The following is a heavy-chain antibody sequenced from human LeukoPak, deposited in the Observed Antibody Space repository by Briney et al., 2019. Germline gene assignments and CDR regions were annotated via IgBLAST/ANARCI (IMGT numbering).Heavy chain of an antibody. J-gene: IGHJ4*02. V-gene: IGHV5-10-1*01. CDR3: ARTPAVTPDY. CDR1: GYSFTSYW. D-gene: IGHD4-11*01. CDR2: IDPSDSYT. Sequence: GESLKISCKGSGYSFTSYWISWVRQMPGKGLEWMGRIDPSDSYTNYSPSFQGRVTISADKPISTAYLQWSSLKASDTAMYYCARTPAVTPDYWGQGTLVTVSS.